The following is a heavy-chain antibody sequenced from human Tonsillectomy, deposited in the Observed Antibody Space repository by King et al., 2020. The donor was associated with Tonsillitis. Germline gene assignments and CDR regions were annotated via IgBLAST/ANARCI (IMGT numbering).Heavy chain of an antibody. V-gene: IGHV3-33*05. CDR1: GFTFSSYG. D-gene: IGHD1-26*01. Sequence: VQLVESGGGVVQPGRSLRLSCAASGFTFSSYGMHWVRQAPGKGLEWVAVISFDGSNKYYADSVKGRFTISRDNSKNTLYLQINSLRAEDTAVYYCARELGGGSYDCCYYGMDVWGRGTTVPVSS. CDR2: ISFDGSNK. CDR3: ARELGGGSYDCCYYGMDV. J-gene: IGHJ6*02.